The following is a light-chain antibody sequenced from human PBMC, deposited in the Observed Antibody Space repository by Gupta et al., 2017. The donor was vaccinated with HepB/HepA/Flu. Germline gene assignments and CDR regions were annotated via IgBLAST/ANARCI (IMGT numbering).Light chain of an antibody. CDR1: SLRSYY. Sequence: SSELTQDPAVSVALGQTVRITCQGDSLRSYYASWYQQKPGQAPVLVIYGKNNRPSGIPDRCSGSSSGNTASLTITGAQAEDEADYYCNSRESSGNHAYVFGTGTKVTVL. V-gene: IGLV3-19*01. J-gene: IGLJ1*01. CDR3: NSRESSGNHAYV. CDR2: GKN.